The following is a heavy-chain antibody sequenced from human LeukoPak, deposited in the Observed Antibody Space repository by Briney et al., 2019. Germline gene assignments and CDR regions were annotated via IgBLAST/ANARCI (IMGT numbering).Heavy chain of an antibody. CDR2: INTNGDRT. CDR3: TTRGGSFSIFDY. D-gene: IGHD1-26*01. CDR1: GFTFTDYA. V-gene: IGHV3-23*01. Sequence: PGGSLRLSCADSGFTFTDYAVTWVRQAPGKGLEWVSGINTNGDRTSYADSVKGRFTLSRDNSKNTLYLQMNSLKTEDTAVYYCTTRGGSFSIFDYWGQGTLVTVSS. J-gene: IGHJ4*02.